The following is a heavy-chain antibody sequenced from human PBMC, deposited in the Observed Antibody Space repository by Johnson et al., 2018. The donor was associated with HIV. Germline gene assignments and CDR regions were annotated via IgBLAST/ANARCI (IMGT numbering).Heavy chain of an antibody. J-gene: IGHJ3*02. CDR3: ARDSFIAVTLSDAFDI. D-gene: IGHD6-19*01. Sequence: QVQLVESGGGVVQPGRSLRLSCAASGFTFSSYAMHWVRQAPGKVLEWVAVISYDGSNKYYASSVKGRFTISRDNSKNTLYLHMSSLRAEDTALYYCARDSFIAVTLSDAFDIWGQGTVVTVSS. CDR1: GFTFSSYA. V-gene: IGHV3-30-3*01. CDR2: ISYDGSNK.